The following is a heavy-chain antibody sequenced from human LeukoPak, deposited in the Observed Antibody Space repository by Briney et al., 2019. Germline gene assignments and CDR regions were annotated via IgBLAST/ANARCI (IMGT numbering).Heavy chain of an antibody. Sequence: GGSLRRSCAACGFVVSAYWVNLVRQAPGKEMEWVANINEDGGEKYYADSVKGRFTISRDNARNSLYVQMNNLRAEDTAVYYCSGTAGDPFDYWGQGTMVAVSS. J-gene: IGHJ4*02. CDR2: INEDGGEK. CDR3: SGTAGDPFDY. CDR1: GFVVSAYW. V-gene: IGHV3-7*01. D-gene: IGHD4-17*01.